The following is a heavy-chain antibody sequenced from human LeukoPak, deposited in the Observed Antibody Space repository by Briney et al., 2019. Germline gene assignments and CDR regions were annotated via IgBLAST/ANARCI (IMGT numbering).Heavy chain of an antibody. CDR1: GGSISSSSYY. CDR2: IYYSGST. J-gene: IGHJ5*02. Sequence: PSETLSLTCAVSGGSISSSSYYWGWIRQPPEKGLEWIGSIYYSGSTYYNPSLKSRVTISVDTSKNQFSLKLSSVTAADTAVYYCARDTRIAAATNWFDPWGQGTLVTVSS. D-gene: IGHD6-13*01. V-gene: IGHV4-39*07. CDR3: ARDTRIAAATNWFDP.